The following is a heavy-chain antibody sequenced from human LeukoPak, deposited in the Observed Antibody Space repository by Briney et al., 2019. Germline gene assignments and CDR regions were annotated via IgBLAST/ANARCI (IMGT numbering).Heavy chain of an antibody. CDR3: ARQTFLERYFDY. Sequence: PSETLSLTCSVSGGSISGFYWSWIRQPPGKELQWIGSIFYSGSTNYNPSLKSRVTISVDTSKNQFSLKLSSVTAADTAVYYCARQTFLERYFDYWRQGTLVTVSS. V-gene: IGHV4-59*08. D-gene: IGHD3-3*02. J-gene: IGHJ4*02. CDR2: IFYSGST. CDR1: GGSISGFY.